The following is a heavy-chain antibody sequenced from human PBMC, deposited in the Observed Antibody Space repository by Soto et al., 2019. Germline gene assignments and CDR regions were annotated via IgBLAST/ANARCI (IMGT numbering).Heavy chain of an antibody. V-gene: IGHV3-33*01. CDR1: GFTFSSYG. D-gene: IGHD4-17*01. CDR2: IWYDGSNK. Sequence: QVQLVESGGGVVQPGRSLRLSCAASGFTFSSYGMHWVRQAPGKGLEWVAFIWYDGSNKYYADSVKGRFTISRDNSKNTLYLQMNSLRAEDTAMYYCARDVGTTYFDYWGQGTLITVSS. CDR3: ARDVGTTYFDY. J-gene: IGHJ4*02.